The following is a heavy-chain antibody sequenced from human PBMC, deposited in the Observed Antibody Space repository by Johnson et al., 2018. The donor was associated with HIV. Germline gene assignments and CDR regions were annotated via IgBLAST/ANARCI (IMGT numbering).Heavy chain of an antibody. J-gene: IGHJ3*02. CDR1: GFTLSNYG. CDR3: ARAGARAFDI. Sequence: QVHLVESGGGVVQPGGSLRLTCVASGFTLSNYGMHWVRQAPGKGLEWVAFIRYDGGNKYYGYSVKGRFTISRDNSKNTLYLQMNSLRAEDTAVYYCARAGARAFDIWGQGTMVTVSS. V-gene: IGHV3-30*02. CDR2: IRYDGGNK. D-gene: IGHD1-26*01.